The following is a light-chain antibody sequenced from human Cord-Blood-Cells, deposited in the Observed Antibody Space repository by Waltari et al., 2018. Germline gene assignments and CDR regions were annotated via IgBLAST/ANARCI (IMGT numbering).Light chain of an antibody. CDR1: QSVSSY. CDR3: QQRSNWPPWT. V-gene: IGKV3-11*01. Sequence: LTQSPATLSLSPGERATLSCRASQSVSSYLAWYQQKPGQAPRLLIYDASNRATGIPARFSGSGSGTDFTLTISSLEPEDFAVYYCQQRSNWPPWTFGQGTKVEIK. CDR2: DAS. J-gene: IGKJ1*01.